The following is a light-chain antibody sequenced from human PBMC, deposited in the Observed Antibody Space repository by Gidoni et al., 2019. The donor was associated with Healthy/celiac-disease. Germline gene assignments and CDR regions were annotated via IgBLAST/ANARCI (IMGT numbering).Light chain of an antibody. CDR2: EDN. J-gene: IGLJ3*02. Sequence: NFMLTQPHSVSESPGKTVTISCTGTSGSLASNYVQWYQQRPGSAPTTVIYEDNQRPSGVPDRFSGSIDSSSNSASLTISGLKTEDEADYYCQSYDSSSHWVFGGGTKLTVL. CDR1: SGSLASNY. V-gene: IGLV6-57*02. CDR3: QSYDSSSHWV.